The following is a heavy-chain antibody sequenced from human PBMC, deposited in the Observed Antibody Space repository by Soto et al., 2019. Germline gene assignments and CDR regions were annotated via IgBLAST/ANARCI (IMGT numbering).Heavy chain of an antibody. CDR2: IKPSGGST. J-gene: IGHJ6*02. D-gene: IGHD2-2*01. CDR3: ARHDCISTSCYYYYYYGMDV. Sequence: ASVKVSCKASGYTFTSYYMHWVRQAPGQGLEWMGIIKPSGGSTSYAQKFQGRVTMTRDTSTSTAYMELSSLRSEDTAVYYCARHDCISTSCYYYYYYGMDVWGQGTTVTVSS. CDR1: GYTFTSYY. V-gene: IGHV1-46*01.